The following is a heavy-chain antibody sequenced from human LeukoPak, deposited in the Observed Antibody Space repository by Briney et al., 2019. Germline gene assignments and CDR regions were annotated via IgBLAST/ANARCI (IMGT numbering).Heavy chain of an antibody. CDR1: GFTAINNY. D-gene: IGHD3-16*01. V-gene: IGHV3-53*01. CDR3: STSPSWGG. J-gene: IGHJ6*04. Sequence: GGSLRLSCAASGFTAINNYMTWVRQAPGKGLEWVSVIYSGGTTHYADSVKGRFTISRDNSKNTLYLQMNSLRVDDTAVYYCSTSPSWGGWGKGTTVTVSS. CDR2: IYSGGTT.